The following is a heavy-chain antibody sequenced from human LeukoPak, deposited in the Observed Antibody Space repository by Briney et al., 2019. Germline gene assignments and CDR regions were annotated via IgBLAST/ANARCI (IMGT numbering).Heavy chain of an antibody. CDR1: GYTFTAYY. Sequence: ASVKVSCKASGYTFTAYYMHWVRQAPGQGLEWMGWINSNSGDTNYAQKFQGRVTMTRDTSTSTAYLELSRLRSDDTAVFYCARDASMDVWGQGTTVTVSS. V-gene: IGHV1-2*02. J-gene: IGHJ6*02. CDR3: ARDASMDV. D-gene: IGHD6-6*01. CDR2: INSNSGDT.